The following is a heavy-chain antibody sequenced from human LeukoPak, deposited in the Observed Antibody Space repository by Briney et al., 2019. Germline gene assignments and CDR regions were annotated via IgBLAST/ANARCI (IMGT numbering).Heavy chain of an antibody. CDR3: VKDSSITMVRGVTDFDY. V-gene: IGHV3-64D*09. D-gene: IGHD3-10*01. J-gene: IGHJ4*02. Sequence: GSLRLSCSASGFTFSSYAMHWVCQAPGKGLEYVSAISSNGGSTYYADSVKGRFTISRDNSKNTLYLQMSSLRAEDTAVYYCVKDSSITMVRGVTDFDYWGQGTLVTVSS. CDR1: GFTFSSYA. CDR2: ISSNGGST.